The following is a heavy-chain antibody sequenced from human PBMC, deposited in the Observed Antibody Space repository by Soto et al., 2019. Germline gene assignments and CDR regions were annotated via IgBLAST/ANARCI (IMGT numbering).Heavy chain of an antibody. CDR3: ASGAPKEAFDI. CDR2: INHSGST. Sequence: SETLSLTCAVYGGSFSGYYWSWIRQPPGKGLEWIGEINHSGSTNYNPSLKSRVTISVDTSKNQFSLKLSSVTAADTAVYYCASGAPKEAFDIWGQGTMVTVSS. J-gene: IGHJ3*02. CDR1: GGSFSGYY. V-gene: IGHV4-34*01.